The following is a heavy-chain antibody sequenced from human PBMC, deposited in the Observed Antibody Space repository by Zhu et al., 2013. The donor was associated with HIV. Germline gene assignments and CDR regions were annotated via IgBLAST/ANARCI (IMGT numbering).Heavy chain of an antibody. J-gene: IGHJ4*02. CDR2: INPNSGGT. V-gene: IGHV1-2*02. D-gene: IGHD6-13*01. CDR3: ARGEGWYSSSWCVFDY. Sequence: QVQLVQSGAEVKKPGASVKVSCKASGYTFTGYYMHWVRQAPGQGLEWMGWINPNSGGTNYAQKFQGRVTMTRDTSISTAYMELSRLRSDDTAVYYCARGEGWYSSSWCVFDYWGQGTLVTVSS. CDR1: GYTFTGYY.